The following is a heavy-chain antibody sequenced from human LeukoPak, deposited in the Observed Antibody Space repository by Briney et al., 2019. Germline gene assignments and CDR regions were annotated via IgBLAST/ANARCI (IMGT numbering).Heavy chain of an antibody. CDR3: ASGKRVSIAASIDY. V-gene: IGHV1-69*06. Sequence: GASVKVSCKASGGTFSSYAISWVRQAPGQGLEWMGGIIPIFGTANYAQKFQGRVTITADKSTSTAYMELSSLRSEDTAVYYCASGKRVSIAASIDYWGQGTLVTVSS. D-gene: IGHD6-6*01. CDR1: GGTFSSYA. CDR2: IIPIFGTA. J-gene: IGHJ4*02.